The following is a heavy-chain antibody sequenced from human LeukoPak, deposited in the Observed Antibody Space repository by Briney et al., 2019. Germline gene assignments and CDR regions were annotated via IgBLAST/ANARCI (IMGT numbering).Heavy chain of an antibody. D-gene: IGHD5-24*01. V-gene: IGHV4-39*07. CDR2: IYYSGST. J-gene: IGHJ4*02. CDR3: AKDGGWLQFEN. Sequence: SETLSLTCTVSGGSISSSSYYWGWIRQPPGKGLEWIGSIYYSGSTYYNPSLKSRVTISVDTSKNQFSLKLSSVTAADTAIYYCAKDGGWLQFENWGQGTQVTVSS. CDR1: GGSISSSSYY.